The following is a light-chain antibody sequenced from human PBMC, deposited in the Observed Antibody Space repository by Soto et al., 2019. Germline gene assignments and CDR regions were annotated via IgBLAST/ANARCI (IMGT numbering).Light chain of an antibody. V-gene: IGLV7-43*01. J-gene: IGLJ3*02. CDR2: STT. Sequence: QVVVTQEPSVSVSPGGTVTLTCASSTGAVTSGCSPNWFQQEPGQAPRALIYSTTNKHSWTPARFSGSLLGGKAALTLSGVQSEDEAVYYCLLYCGGHLGVFGGGTKLTVL. CDR3: LLYCGGHLGV. CDR1: TGAVTSGCS.